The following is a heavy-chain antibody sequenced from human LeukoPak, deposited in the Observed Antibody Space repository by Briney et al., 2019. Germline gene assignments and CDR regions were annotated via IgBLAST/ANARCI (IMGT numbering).Heavy chain of an antibody. V-gene: IGHV3-23*01. Sequence: GGSLRLSCAASGFTFSSYAMSWVRQAPGKGLEWVSAISGSGGSTYYADSVKGRFTISRDNSKNTLYLQMNSLRAEDTAVYYCAKDTMIVVVPYGWFDLWGQGTLVTVSS. CDR3: AKDTMIVVVPYGWFDL. CDR1: GFTFSSYA. CDR2: ISGSGGST. J-gene: IGHJ5*02. D-gene: IGHD3-22*01.